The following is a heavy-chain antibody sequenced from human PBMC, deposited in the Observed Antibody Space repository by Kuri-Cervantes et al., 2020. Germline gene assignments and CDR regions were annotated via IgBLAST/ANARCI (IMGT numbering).Heavy chain of an antibody. Sequence: GGSLRLSCAASGFAFSSYGMHWVRQAPGKGLEWVSYVSSSGSTIYYADSVKGRFTISRDNAKNSLYLQMNSLRAEDTAVYYCARSGYCSGGSCYVYFDYWGQGTLVTVSS. CDR1: GFAFSSYG. D-gene: IGHD2-15*01. J-gene: IGHJ4*02. CDR2: VSSSGSTI. CDR3: ARSGYCSGGSCYVYFDY. V-gene: IGHV3-48*04.